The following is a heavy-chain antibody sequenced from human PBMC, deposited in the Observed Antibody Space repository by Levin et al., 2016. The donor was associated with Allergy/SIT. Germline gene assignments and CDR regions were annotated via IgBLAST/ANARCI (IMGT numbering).Heavy chain of an antibody. CDR3: ARELYVFDI. V-gene: IGHV1-18*01. Sequence: WVRQAPGQGLEWMGWISAYNGNTNYAQKLQGRVTMTTDTSTSTAYMELRSLRSDDTAVYYCARELYVFDIWGQGTMVTVSS. D-gene: IGHD2-2*02. CDR2: ISAYNGNT. J-gene: IGHJ3*02.